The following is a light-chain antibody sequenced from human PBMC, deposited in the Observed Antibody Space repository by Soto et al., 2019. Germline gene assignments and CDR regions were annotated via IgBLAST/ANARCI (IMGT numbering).Light chain of an antibody. CDR3: QQRSNWPPIT. CDR1: QSIAGY. CDR2: HTS. Sequence: EVVLTECLATLSVSQGERATLSCRASQSIAGYLAWYHKQPGQAPRLLISHTSNRVTRLPARFSGSASGTDFPLSISSLEPEDLAVYYCQQRSNWPPITFGQGTRLEIK. V-gene: IGKV3-11*01. J-gene: IGKJ5*01.